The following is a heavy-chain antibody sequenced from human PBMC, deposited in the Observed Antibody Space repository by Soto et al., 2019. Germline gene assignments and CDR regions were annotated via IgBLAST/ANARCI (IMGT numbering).Heavy chain of an antibody. CDR2: VSGSGGNT. CDR1: GFTFSTYA. J-gene: IGHJ6*02. V-gene: IGHV3-23*01. D-gene: IGHD6-19*01. Sequence: VQLLESGGGLLQPGGSLRLSCAASGFTFSTYAMTWVRQAPGKGPEWVSSVSGSGGNTLYADSVKGRFTISRDNSKNTLYQQMNSLRAGDTAVYYCAKGRAPSGWYPPYYYGMDVWGQGTTVIVSS. CDR3: AKGRAPSGWYPPYYYGMDV.